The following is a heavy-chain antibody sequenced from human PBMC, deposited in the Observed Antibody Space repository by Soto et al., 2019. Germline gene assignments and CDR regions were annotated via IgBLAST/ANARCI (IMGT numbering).Heavy chain of an antibody. Sequence: GASVKVSCKASGYTFTSYDINWVRQATGQGLEWMGWMNPNSGNTGYAQKFQGRVTMTRNTSISTAYMELRSLRSDDTAVYYCARGSYDILTGPGYWGQGTLVTSPQ. J-gene: IGHJ4*02. CDR2: MNPNSGNT. D-gene: IGHD3-9*01. CDR3: ARGSYDILTGPGY. CDR1: GYTFTSYD. V-gene: IGHV1-8*01.